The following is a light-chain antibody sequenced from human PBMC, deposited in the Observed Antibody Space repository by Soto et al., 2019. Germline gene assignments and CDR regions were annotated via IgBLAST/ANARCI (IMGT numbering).Light chain of an antibody. CDR2: EVF. Sequence: QSALAQPPSASGSPGQSVTISCTGTNNDIGNYDYVSWYQQEPGKAPRLLIYEVFHRPSGVSHRFSGSKSGNTASLTVSGLQAEDEDDYYCSSYAGSNNFVFGTGTKLTVL. CDR3: SSYAGSNNFV. CDR1: NNDIGNYDY. J-gene: IGLJ3*02. V-gene: IGLV2-8*01.